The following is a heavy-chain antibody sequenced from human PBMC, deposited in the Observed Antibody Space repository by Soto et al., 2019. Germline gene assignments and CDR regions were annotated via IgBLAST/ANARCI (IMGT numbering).Heavy chain of an antibody. J-gene: IGHJ4*02. CDR2: IDPSDSYT. CDR3: ARPSITMIVGSPPDY. Sequence: PGESLKISCKGSGYSFTSYWISWVRQMPGKGLEWMGRIDPSDSYTNYSPSFQGHVTISADKSISTAYLQWSSLKASDTAMYYCARPSITMIVGSPPDYWGQGTLVTVSS. V-gene: IGHV5-10-1*01. D-gene: IGHD3-22*01. CDR1: GYSFTSYW.